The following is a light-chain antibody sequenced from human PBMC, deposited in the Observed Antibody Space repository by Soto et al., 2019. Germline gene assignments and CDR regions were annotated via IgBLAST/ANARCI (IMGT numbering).Light chain of an antibody. CDR1: QSISIW. V-gene: IGKV1-5*03. Sequence: DFQMTHSPSTLSASVGDRVTITCRASQSISIWLAWYQQKPGKAPKLLIYKASSLESGVPSRFSGSGSGTEFTLTITSLQPDDFATYYCQYYDADVWTFGQGTKV. J-gene: IGKJ1*01. CDR2: KAS. CDR3: QYYDADVWT.